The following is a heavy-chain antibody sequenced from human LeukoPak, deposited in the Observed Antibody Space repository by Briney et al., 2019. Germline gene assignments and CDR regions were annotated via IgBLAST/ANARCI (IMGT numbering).Heavy chain of an antibody. CDR3: ARQSYDFWSGYSDY. V-gene: IGHV4-39*01. Sequence: PSETLSLTCTASGGSISSSSYYWGWIRQPPGKGLEWIGSIYYSGSTYYNPSLKSRVTISVDTSKNQFSLKLSSVTAADTAVYYCARQSYDFWSGYSDYWGQGTLVTVSS. CDR2: IYYSGST. CDR1: GGSISSSSYY. D-gene: IGHD3-3*01. J-gene: IGHJ4*02.